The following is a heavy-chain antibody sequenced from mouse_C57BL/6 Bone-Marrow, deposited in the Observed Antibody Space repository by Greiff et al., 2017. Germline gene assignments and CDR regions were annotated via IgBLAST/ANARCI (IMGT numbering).Heavy chain of an antibody. CDR1: GYTFTSYW. V-gene: IGHV1-50*01. J-gene: IGHJ3*01. CDR2: IDPSDSYT. CDR3: ASLIDYDRAGLAY. D-gene: IGHD2-4*01. Sequence: QVQLQQPGAELVKPGASVKLSCKASGYTFTSYWMQWVKQRPGQGLEWIGEIDPSDSYTNYNQKFKGKATLTVDKSSSTADMQLSSLTSDDSAVYDCASLIDYDRAGLAYGGQETPHCLC.